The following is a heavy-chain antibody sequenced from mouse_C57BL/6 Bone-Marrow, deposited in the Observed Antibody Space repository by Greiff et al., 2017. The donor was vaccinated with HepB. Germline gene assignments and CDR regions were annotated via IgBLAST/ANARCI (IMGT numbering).Heavy chain of an antibody. J-gene: IGHJ2*01. V-gene: IGHV5-2*01. CDR2: INSDGGST. CDR3: ARRAMVTTPYYFDY. D-gene: IGHD2-3*01. Sequence: EVQLQESGGGLVQPGESLKLSCESNEYEFPSHDMSWVRKTPEKRLELVAAINSDGGSTYYPDTMERRFIISREHTKKPLYLQMSSLRSDDTALYYCARRAMVTTPYYFDYWGQGTTLTVSS. CDR1: EYEFPSHD.